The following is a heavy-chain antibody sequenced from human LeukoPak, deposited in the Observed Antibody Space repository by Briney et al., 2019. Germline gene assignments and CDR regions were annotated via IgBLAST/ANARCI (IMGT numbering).Heavy chain of an antibody. D-gene: IGHD2-21*02. V-gene: IGHV3-23*01. Sequence: PGGSLRLSCAASGFTFSSYAMSWVRQAPGKGLEWVSGISGSGGSTYYADSVKGRFTISRDNSKNTLYLQMNSLRAEDTAVYYCAKDISAGSREVTCFDYWGQGTLVTVSS. J-gene: IGHJ4*02. CDR3: AKDISAGSREVTCFDY. CDR1: GFTFSSYA. CDR2: ISGSGGST.